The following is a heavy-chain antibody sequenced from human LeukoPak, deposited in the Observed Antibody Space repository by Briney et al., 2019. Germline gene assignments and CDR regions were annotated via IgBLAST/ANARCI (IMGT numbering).Heavy chain of an antibody. CDR2: IIPIFGTA. D-gene: IGHD5-18*01. Sequence: SVKVSCKASGDTFSSYAISWVRQAPGQGLEWMGGIIPIFGTANYAQKFQGRVTITTDESTSTAYMELSSLRSEDTAAYYCARGGYSYGYYFDYWGQGTLVTVSS. CDR1: GDTFSSYA. CDR3: ARGGYSYGYYFDY. V-gene: IGHV1-69*05. J-gene: IGHJ4*02.